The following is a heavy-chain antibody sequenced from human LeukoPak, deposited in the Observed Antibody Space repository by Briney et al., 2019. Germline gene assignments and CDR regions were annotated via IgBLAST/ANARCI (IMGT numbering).Heavy chain of an antibody. D-gene: IGHD3/OR15-3a*01. CDR1: GFTFSSYW. CDR3: TRDFWTDY. J-gene: IGHJ4*02. Sequence: GGSLRLSCAASGFTFSSYWMSWIRQAPGRGLEWVANIKLDGTQKNYIQSVRGRFTISRDNARNFLYLQLSSLRAEDTAVYYCTRDFWTDYWGQGTLVTVSS. V-gene: IGHV3-7*01. CDR2: IKLDGTQK.